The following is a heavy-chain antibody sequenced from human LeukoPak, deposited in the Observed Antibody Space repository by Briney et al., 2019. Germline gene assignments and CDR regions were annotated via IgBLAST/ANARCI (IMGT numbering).Heavy chain of an antibody. CDR3: ASDYQGLSY. CDR2: IYYGGST. Sequence: PSETLSLTCTVSGDSISSSSTYYWGWIRQPPGKGLEWIGSIYYGGSTYYNPSLKSRVTISEDTSKNQFSLKLSSVTAADTAVYFCASDYQGLSYWGQGTLVTVSS. V-gene: IGHV4-39*01. J-gene: IGHJ4*02. CDR1: GDSISSSSTYY. D-gene: IGHD2-2*01.